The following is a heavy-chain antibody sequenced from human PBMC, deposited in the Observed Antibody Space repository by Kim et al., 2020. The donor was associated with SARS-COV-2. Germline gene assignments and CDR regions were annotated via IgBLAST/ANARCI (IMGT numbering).Heavy chain of an antibody. CDR3: ARGGLVRRNWFDP. D-gene: IGHD6-19*01. CDR1: GFTVSSNY. J-gene: IGHJ5*02. V-gene: IGHV3-66*02. Sequence: GGSLRLSCAASGFTVSSNYMSWVRQAPGKGLEWVSVSYSGGSTYDADSVKGRFTISRDNSKNTLYLQMNSLRAEDTAVYYCARGGLVRRNWFDPWGQGTLVTVSS. CDR2: SYSGGST.